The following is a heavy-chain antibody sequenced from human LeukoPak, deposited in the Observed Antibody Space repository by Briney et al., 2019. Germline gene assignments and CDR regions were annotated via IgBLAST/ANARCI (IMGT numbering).Heavy chain of an antibody. CDR1: GGSFSGYY. J-gene: IGHJ4*02. Sequence: SETLSLTCAVYGGSFSGYYWSWIRQPPGKGLEWIGEINHSGRNNYNPSLKSRVTISVDTSKNQFSLKLSSVTAADTAVYYCARATGTKVPPGYRGQGTLVTVSS. CDR2: INHSGRN. CDR3: ARATGTKVPPGY. V-gene: IGHV4-34*01. D-gene: IGHD1-7*01.